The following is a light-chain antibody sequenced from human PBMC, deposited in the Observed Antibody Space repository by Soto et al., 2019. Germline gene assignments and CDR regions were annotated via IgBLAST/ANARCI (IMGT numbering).Light chain of an antibody. CDR2: EAS. V-gene: IGKV3-20*01. CDR3: QQYFNSPYMYT. CDR1: ESVTSTY. Sequence: DIVLTQSPGILSLSPGDRATLSCRSSESVTSTYLVWYQQKRGQAPRLLIYEASSRASGIPDRFSGSGSGKDFTLTISKVEPEDVAVYYCQQYFNSPYMYTFGQGTVLEI. J-gene: IGKJ2*01.